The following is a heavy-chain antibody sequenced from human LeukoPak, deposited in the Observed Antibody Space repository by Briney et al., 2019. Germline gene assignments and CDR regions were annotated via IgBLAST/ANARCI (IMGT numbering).Heavy chain of an antibody. V-gene: IGHV3-30*04. D-gene: IGHD3-22*01. J-gene: IGHJ4*02. CDR3: ARISGDNSAYYYPLDY. CDR1: GFTFSSYA. Sequence: GRSLRLSCAASGFTFSSYAMHWVRQAPGKGLEWVAVISYDGTNKYYADSVKGRFTISRDSSKNTLYLQMNSLRADDTAVYYCARISGDNSAYYYPLDYWGQGTLVTVSS. CDR2: ISYDGTNK.